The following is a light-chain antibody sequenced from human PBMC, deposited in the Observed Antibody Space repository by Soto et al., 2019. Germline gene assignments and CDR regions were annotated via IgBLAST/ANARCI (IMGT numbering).Light chain of an antibody. CDR1: QSVSSN. V-gene: IGKV3-15*01. CDR2: GAS. Sequence: EIVMTQSPATLSVYQGERATLSCRASQSVSSNLAWYQQKPGQAPRLLIYGASTRATGIPARFSGSGSGTEFTLTISSLQSEDFAVYYCQQYNNWPQTFGQGSNVAIK. J-gene: IGKJ1*01. CDR3: QQYNNWPQT.